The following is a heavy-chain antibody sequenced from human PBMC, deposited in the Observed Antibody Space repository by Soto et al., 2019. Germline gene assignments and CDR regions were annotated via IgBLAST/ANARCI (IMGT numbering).Heavy chain of an antibody. CDR2: IFHSGDT. Sequence: QVQLQESGTGLVKPSGNLSLTCAVSGDSISNSRWWTWVRQPTGKGLERIGDIFHSGDTDYNPSLKRRVFISVDKSQNQFSRKVSSVTAADTAVDYCADSTGCYRHDVWGQGTLVTVSS. CDR3: ADSTGCYRHDV. CDR1: GDSISNSRW. D-gene: IGHD6-19*01. V-gene: IGHV4-4*02. J-gene: IGHJ3*01.